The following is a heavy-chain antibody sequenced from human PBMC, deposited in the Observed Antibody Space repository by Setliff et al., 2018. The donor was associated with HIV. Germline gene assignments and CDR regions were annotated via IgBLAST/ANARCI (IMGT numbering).Heavy chain of an antibody. CDR2: INASGGST. CDR3: ARDAGYSGSAWDS. CDR1: GYTFTSYY. D-gene: IGHD1-26*01. J-gene: IGHJ4*02. Sequence: ASVKVSCKASGYTFTSYYIHWVRQAPGQGLEWMGIINASGGSTTYAQKLQGRVTMTRDTSTSTVYMELRSLRSEDTAVYYCARDAGYSGSAWDSWGQGTLVTVSS. V-gene: IGHV1-46*04.